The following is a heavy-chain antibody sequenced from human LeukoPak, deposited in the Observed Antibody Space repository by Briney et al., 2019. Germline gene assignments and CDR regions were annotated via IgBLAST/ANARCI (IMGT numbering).Heavy chain of an antibody. CDR2: INSDGSII. Sequence: GGSLRLSCVASGFTFNEYWMYWVRQAPGKGLVSVSRINSDGSIISYADSVKGRFTISRDNAESTLHLQMNSLRAEDTGVYYCARKQWSAPPTDSWGQGTLVTVSS. CDR1: GFTFNEYW. D-gene: IGHD6-19*01. V-gene: IGHV3-74*01. CDR3: ARKQWSAPPTDS. J-gene: IGHJ4*02.